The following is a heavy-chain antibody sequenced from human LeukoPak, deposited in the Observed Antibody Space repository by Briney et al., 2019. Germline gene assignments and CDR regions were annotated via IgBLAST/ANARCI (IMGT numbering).Heavy chain of an antibody. J-gene: IGHJ6*02. V-gene: IGHV4-39*01. D-gene: IGHD4/OR15-4a*01. CDR3: GRMISANFYFYYGMDV. CDR1: GGSISSSSYY. CDR2: MFYGGTT. Sequence: PSETLSLTCNVSGGSISSSSYYWGWVRQPPGKGLEWIGSMFYGGTTYYNPSLKSRVTISVDTSKNQFSLRLSSVTAADTAVYYCGRMISANFYFYYGMDVWGQGTTVTVSS.